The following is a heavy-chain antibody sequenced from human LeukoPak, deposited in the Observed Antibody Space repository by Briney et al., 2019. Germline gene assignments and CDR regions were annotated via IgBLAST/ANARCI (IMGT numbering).Heavy chain of an antibody. Sequence: GGSLRLSCAASGFTFSSYGMHWVRQAPGKGLEWVAVISYDGSNKYYADSVKGRFTISRDNSKNTLYLQMNSLRADDTAVYYCAKDRYGSGTYQDYWGQGTLVTVSS. CDR2: ISYDGSNK. V-gene: IGHV3-30*18. J-gene: IGHJ4*02. CDR1: GFTFSSYG. CDR3: AKDRYGSGTYQDY. D-gene: IGHD3-10*01.